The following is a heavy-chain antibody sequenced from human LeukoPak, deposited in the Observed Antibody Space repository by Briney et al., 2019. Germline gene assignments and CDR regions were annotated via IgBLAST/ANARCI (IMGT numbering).Heavy chain of an antibody. J-gene: IGHJ3*02. CDR2: IYSTDKT. D-gene: IGHD2-15*01. Sequence: PGGSRRLSCAASGITVSTNYMNWVRQAPGKGLEWVSVIYSTDKTNYADSVKGRFTISRDNSNNMLFLQTNSLRAEDTAMYYCARGYSRAAFDIWGQGTVVAVSS. V-gene: IGHV3-66*01. CDR1: GITVSTNY. CDR3: ARGYSRAAFDI.